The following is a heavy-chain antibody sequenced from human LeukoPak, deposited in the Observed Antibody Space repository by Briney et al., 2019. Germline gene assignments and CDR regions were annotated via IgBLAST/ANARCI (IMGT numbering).Heavy chain of an antibody. V-gene: IGHV4-4*07. CDR1: GGSIGSYY. D-gene: IGHD3-3*01. CDR2: IYTSGST. J-gene: IGHJ5*02. Sequence: SETLSLTCTVSGGSIGSYYWSWIRQPAGKGLEWIGRIYTSGSTNYNPSLKSRVTMSVDTSKNQFSLKLSSVTAADTAVYYCARDFRRLFQGKYYDFWSAQNWFDPWGQGTLVTVSS. CDR3: ARDFRRLFQGKYYDFWSAQNWFDP.